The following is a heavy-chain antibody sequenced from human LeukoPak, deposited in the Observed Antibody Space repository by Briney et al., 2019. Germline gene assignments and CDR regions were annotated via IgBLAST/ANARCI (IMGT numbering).Heavy chain of an antibody. D-gene: IGHD3-16*01. J-gene: IGHJ5*02. CDR2: IYYSGNT. CDR1: GGSISGYY. V-gene: IGHV4-59*01. CDR3: ARVFGGGRGGWFDP. Sequence: PSETLSLTCTVSGGSISGYYWTWIRQPPGKGLEWIGYIYYSGNTNYNPSLKSRVTISIHTSKNKFSLNLSSVTAADTAVYYCARVFGGGRGGWFDPWGQGTLVAVSS.